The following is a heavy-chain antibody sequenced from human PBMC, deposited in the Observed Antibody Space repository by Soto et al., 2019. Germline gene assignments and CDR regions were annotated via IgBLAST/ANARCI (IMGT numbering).Heavy chain of an antibody. D-gene: IGHD3-3*01. CDR3: ARRPENFWSGYPEAFDY. J-gene: IGHJ4*02. V-gene: IGHV3-23*01. CDR1: GFTFSSYA. CDR2: ISYSGVST. Sequence: PGGSLRLSCAASGFTFSSYAMTWVRQAPGKGLEWVSAISYSGVSTYYADSVKGRFTISRDNAKNSVSLQMNSLRADDTGVYYCARRPENFWSGYPEAFDYWGPGTLVTVSS.